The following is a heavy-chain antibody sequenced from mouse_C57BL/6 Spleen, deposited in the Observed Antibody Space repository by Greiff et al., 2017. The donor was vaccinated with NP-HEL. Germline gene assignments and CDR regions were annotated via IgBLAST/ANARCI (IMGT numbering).Heavy chain of an antibody. CDR2: INPSSGYT. CDR1: GYTFTSYT. Sequence: QVQLQQSGAELARPGASVKMSCKASGYTFTSYTMHWVKQRPGQGLEWIGYINPSSGYTKYNQKFKDKATLTADKSSSTAYMQLSSLTSEDSAVYYCARSGENLLRYLGYWGQGTTLTVSS. V-gene: IGHV1-4*01. J-gene: IGHJ2*01. D-gene: IGHD1-1*01. CDR3: ARSGENLLRYLGY.